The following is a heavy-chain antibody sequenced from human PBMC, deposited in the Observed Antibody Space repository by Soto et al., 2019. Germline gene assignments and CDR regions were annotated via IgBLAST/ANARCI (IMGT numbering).Heavy chain of an antibody. CDR1: GYTFPRYH. Sequence: ASVKVSCMASGYTFPRYHMHWVRQAPGQGLEWMGIINPSGGRTSYVQKFQGRVTMTRDTSTSTVYMELSILRSEDTAMYYCASDCAPNYYVSGSHYPYNWFDPWGQGTLVTVSS. D-gene: IGHD3-10*01. CDR3: ASDCAPNYYVSGSHYPYNWFDP. J-gene: IGHJ5*02. V-gene: IGHV1-46*01. CDR2: INPSGGRT.